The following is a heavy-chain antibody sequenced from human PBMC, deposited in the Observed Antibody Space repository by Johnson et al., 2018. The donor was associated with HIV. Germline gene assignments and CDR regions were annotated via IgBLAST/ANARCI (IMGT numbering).Heavy chain of an antibody. CDR1: GFTFSSYA. CDR3: ARAVWGGLYDSSGYPHAFDI. V-gene: IGHV3-30-3*01. Sequence: QVQLVESGGGLVQPGRSLRLSCAASGFTFSSYAMHWVRQAPGKGLEWVAVISYDGSNKYYADSVQGRFTISRANSKNTLYLQMNSLRAEDTAVYYCARAVWGGLYDSSGYPHAFDIWGQGTMVTVSS. CDR2: ISYDGSNK. D-gene: IGHD3-22*01. J-gene: IGHJ3*02.